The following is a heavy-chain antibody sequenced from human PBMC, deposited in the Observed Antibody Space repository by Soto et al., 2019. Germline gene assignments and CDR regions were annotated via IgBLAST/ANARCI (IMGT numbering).Heavy chain of an antibody. Sequence: PGGSLRLSCAVSGFTFSNYGIHWVRQAPGKGLEWVSVISYDGSNKYYADSVKGRFTISRDNSKNTLYLQMNSLRAEGTAVYYCAKDVSQYSSSWAWYFDYWGQGTLVTVSS. V-gene: IGHV3-30*18. CDR2: ISYDGSNK. CDR3: AKDVSQYSSSWAWYFDY. CDR1: GFTFSNYG. J-gene: IGHJ4*02. D-gene: IGHD6-13*01.